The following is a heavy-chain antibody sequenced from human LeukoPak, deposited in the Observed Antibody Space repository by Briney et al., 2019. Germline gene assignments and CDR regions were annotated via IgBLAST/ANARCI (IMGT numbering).Heavy chain of an antibody. J-gene: IGHJ3*02. CDR3: ARTAARQDAFNI. V-gene: IGHV1-46*01. CDR2: INPSGDST. CDR1: GYTFTGYY. D-gene: IGHD6-25*01. Sequence: ASVKVSCTASGYTFTGYYMHWVRQAPGQGLAWMGMINPSGDSTTYAQKFQDRVTMTRDTSTSTVYMELSSLISEDTAVYYCARTAARQDAFNIWGQGTMVTVSS.